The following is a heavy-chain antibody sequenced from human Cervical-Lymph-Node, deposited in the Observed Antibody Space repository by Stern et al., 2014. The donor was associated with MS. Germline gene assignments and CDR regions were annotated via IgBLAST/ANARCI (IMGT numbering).Heavy chain of an antibody. D-gene: IGHD4-17*01. CDR1: GFIVSRDY. Sequence: EVQLVESGGGLIQPGGSLRLSCAASGFIVSRDYMSWVRQAPGKGLEWVSVIYSAGFTYYADSVKGRFTISRDTSKNTVYLQMNSLRTEDTAVYFCARDFLQGDYAFDPWGQGTLVTVSS. CDR2: IYSAGFT. V-gene: IGHV3-53*01. J-gene: IGHJ5*02. CDR3: ARDFLQGDYAFDP.